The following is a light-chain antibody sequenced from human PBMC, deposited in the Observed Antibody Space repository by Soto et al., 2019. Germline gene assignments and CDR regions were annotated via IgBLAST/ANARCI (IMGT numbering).Light chain of an antibody. J-gene: IGLJ1*01. CDR3: CSYAGSFSYV. Sequence: QSALTQPRSVSGSPGQSVTISCTGTSSDVGGYNSVSWYQQHPGKAPKLMIYDVFKRPSGVPDRFSASKSGNTASLTISGLQAEDEADYYCCSYAGSFSYVFGTGTMLTVL. CDR2: DVF. V-gene: IGLV2-11*01. CDR1: SSDVGGYNS.